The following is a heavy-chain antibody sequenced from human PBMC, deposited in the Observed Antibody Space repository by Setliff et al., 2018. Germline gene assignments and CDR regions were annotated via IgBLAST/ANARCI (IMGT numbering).Heavy chain of an antibody. V-gene: IGHV4-59*02. D-gene: IGHD5-18*01. J-gene: IGHJ4*02. CDR1: GGSVSTYY. CDR3: ARGSGRGYSYGLFDH. CDR2: IFYSGYT. Sequence: SETLSLTCTVSGGSVSTYYWSWIRQPPGKGLEWIGFIFYSGYTHYNPSLKSRVTMSVDVSRDQFSLELSTVTAADTAVYFCARGSGRGYSYGLFDHWGQGSLVTVSS.